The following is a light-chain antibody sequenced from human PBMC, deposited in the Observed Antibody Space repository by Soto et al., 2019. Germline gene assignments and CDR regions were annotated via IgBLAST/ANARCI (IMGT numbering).Light chain of an antibody. CDR1: SSDVGGYDY. CDR2: DVT. J-gene: IGLJ1*01. V-gene: IGLV2-14*01. Sequence: QSALTQPASVSGSPGQSVTISCTGTSSDVGGYDYVSWYQHHPGKAPKLVIYDVTYRPSGVSDRFSGSKSANTASLTISGPQAEDQDYYYCSSYTSSSTYVFGTGTKLTVL. CDR3: SSYTSSSTYV.